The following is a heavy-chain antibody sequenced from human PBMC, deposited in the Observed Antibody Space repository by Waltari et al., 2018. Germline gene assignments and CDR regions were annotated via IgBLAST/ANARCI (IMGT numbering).Heavy chain of an antibody. CDR2: IDPSDGST. V-gene: IGHV1-46*01. J-gene: IGHJ4*02. Sequence: QVQLVQSGAEVKKPGASVKVSCEASGYTLTSYYLHWVRQASGQGREWMGVIDPSDGSTSYAQKFHGRVTMTRDPSTSTVYMEMSSLPSEDTAVYYCARRKGYFDSWGQGTLVTVSS. CDR1: GYTLTSYY. CDR3: ARRKGYFDS.